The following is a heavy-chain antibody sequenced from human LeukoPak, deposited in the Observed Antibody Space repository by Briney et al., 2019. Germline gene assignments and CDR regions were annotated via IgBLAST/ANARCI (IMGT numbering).Heavy chain of an antibody. CDR3: ARDRDEMELGSPPWFDP. V-gene: IGHV7-4-1*02. CDR1: GYTFTIYA. J-gene: IGHJ5*02. Sequence: ASVTVSCTASGYTFTIYAMNWVRQAPGQGLEWMGWINTNTGNPTYAQGFTGRFVFSLDTSVSTAYLQISSLKAEDTAVYYCARDRDEMELGSPPWFDPWGQGTLVTVSS. D-gene: IGHD1-7*01. CDR2: INTNTGNP.